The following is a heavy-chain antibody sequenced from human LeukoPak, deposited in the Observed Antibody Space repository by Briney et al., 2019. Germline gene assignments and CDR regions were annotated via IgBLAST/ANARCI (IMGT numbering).Heavy chain of an antibody. V-gene: IGHV1-69*05. J-gene: IGHJ3*02. CDR2: IIPIFGTA. Sequence: PRASVKVSCKASGGTFSSYAISWVRQAPGQGLEWMGGIIPIFGTANYAQKFQGRVTITTDESTSTAYMELSSLRSEDTAVYYCAREGEAFDAFDIWGQGTMVTVSS. CDR3: AREGEAFDAFDI. CDR1: GGTFSSYA.